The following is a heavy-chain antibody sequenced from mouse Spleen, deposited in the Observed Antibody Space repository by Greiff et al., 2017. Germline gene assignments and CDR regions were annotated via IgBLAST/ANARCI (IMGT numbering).Heavy chain of an antibody. CDR1: GYTFTSYW. V-gene: IGHV1-61*01. J-gene: IGHJ2*01. CDR3: AGLRGDFDY. D-gene: IGHD2-2*01. CDR2: IYPSDSET. Sequence: QVQLQQPGAELVRPGSSVKLSCKASGYTFTSYWMDWVKQRPGQGLEWIGNIYPSDSETHYNQKFKDKATLTVDKSSSTAYMQLSSLTSEDSAVYYCAGLRGDFDYWGQGTTLTVSS.